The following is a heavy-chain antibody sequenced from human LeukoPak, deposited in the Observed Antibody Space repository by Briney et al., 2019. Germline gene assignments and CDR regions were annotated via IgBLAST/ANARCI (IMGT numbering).Heavy chain of an antibody. Sequence: GGSLRLSCAASGFTFSSYSMNWVRQAPGKGLEWVSSISSSSSYIYYADSVKGRFTISRGNAKNSLYLQMNSLRAEDTAVYYCAREAYCGGDCELSEQNYYYYGMDVWGQGTTVTVSS. CDR2: ISSSSSYI. CDR3: AREAYCGGDCELSEQNYYYYGMDV. V-gene: IGHV3-21*01. D-gene: IGHD2-21*02. CDR1: GFTFSSYS. J-gene: IGHJ6*02.